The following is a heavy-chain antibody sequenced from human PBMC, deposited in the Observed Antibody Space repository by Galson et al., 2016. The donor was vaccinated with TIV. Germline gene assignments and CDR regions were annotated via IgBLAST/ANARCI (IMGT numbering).Heavy chain of an antibody. D-gene: IGHD3-3*02. CDR1: GFTFSDYY. V-gene: IGHV3-11*01. Sequence: SLRLSCAASGFTFSDYYMNWIRQAPGKGLEWVSYISSSGSTIYYADSVKGRFTISRDNAKNSLYLQINSLRAEDTAVYYCARDRLLHFWSEYYRSSGGDFDYWGQGTLVTVSS. CDR2: ISSSGSTI. CDR3: ARDRLLHFWSEYYRSSGGDFDY. J-gene: IGHJ4*02.